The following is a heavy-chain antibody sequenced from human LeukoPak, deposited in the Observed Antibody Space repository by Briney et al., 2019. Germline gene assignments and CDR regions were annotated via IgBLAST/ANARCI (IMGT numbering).Heavy chain of an antibody. J-gene: IGHJ4*02. D-gene: IGHD1-26*01. CDR1: GGSISSGTYY. CDR3: ARNASDSGTSYFDY. V-gene: IGHV4-39*01. CDR2: IYYGGST. Sequence: SETLSLTCTVSGGSISSGTYYWGWIRQPPGKGLEWIGSIYYGGSTSYNPSLKSRVTISVDTSKNQFSLKLDSVTAADTAVYYYARNASDSGTSYFDYWGQGTLVTVSS.